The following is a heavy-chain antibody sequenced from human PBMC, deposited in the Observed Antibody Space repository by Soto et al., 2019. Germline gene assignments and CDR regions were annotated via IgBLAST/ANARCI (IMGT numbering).Heavy chain of an antibody. CDR2: IIPIFGPA. V-gene: IGHV1-69*13. CDR3: ATGSFTSTGGRIGYHYNAMDV. J-gene: IGHJ6*02. CDR1: GCTFSSHS. Sequence: ASVKVSCKSSGCTFSSHSINWVLEAPGQGLEWMGGIIPIFGPANFAKKFQGRVTITADESTTTAYMELSSLTSEDTAVYYCATGSFTSTGGRIGYHYNAMDVWGQGTTVTVSS. D-gene: IGHD1-1*01.